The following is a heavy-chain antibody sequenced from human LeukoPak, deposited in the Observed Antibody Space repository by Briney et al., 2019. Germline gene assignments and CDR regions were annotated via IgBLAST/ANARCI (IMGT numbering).Heavy chain of an antibody. Sequence: GGSLRLSCAASGFTFSRYGMHWVRQAPGKGLEWGAVIWYDGSNKYYVDSVKGRFTISRDNSKSTLYLQMNSLRAEDTAVYYCAKELDRNWGVFDYWGQGALVTVSS. J-gene: IGHJ4*02. CDR3: AKELDRNWGVFDY. CDR2: IWYDGSNK. D-gene: IGHD7-27*01. CDR1: GFTFSRYG. V-gene: IGHV3-33*06.